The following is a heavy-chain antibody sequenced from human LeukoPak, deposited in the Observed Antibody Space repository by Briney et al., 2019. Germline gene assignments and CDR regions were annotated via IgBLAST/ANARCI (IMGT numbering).Heavy chain of an antibody. CDR1: GGTFSSYA. Sequence: SVKVSCKASGGTFSSYAISWVRQAPGQGLEWMGGIIPIFGTANYARKFQGRVTITTDESTSTAYMELSSLRSEDTAVYYCASTTRGYSGYEYFDYWGQGTLVTVSS. D-gene: IGHD5-12*01. J-gene: IGHJ4*02. V-gene: IGHV1-69*05. CDR3: ASTTRGYSGYEYFDY. CDR2: IIPIFGTA.